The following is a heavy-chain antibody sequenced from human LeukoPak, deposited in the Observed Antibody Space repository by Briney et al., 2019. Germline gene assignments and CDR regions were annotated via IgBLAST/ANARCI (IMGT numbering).Heavy chain of an antibody. Sequence: SETLSLTCAVYGGSFSGYYWSWIRQPPGKGLEWIGEINYSGSTNYNPSLKSRVTISVDTSKNQFSLKLSSVTAADTAVYYCARAPRLRYFDRNWYFDLWGRGTLVTVSS. CDR1: GGSFSGYY. J-gene: IGHJ2*01. CDR2: INYSGST. D-gene: IGHD3-9*01. CDR3: ARAPRLRYFDRNWYFDL. V-gene: IGHV4-34*01.